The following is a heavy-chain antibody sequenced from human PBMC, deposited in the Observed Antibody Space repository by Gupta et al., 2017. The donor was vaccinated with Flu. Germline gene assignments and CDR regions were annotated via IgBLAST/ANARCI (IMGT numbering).Heavy chain of an antibody. Sequence: EVQLVESGGGLVQPGGSLRLSCAASGFTFSSYEMNWVRQAPGKGLEWVSYISSSGSTIYYADSVKGRFTISRDNAKNSLYLQMNSLRAEDTAVYYCARDYDSRLTRKIDAFDIWGQGTMVTVSS. V-gene: IGHV3-48*03. CDR2: ISSSGSTI. CDR3: ARDYDSRLTRKIDAFDI. J-gene: IGHJ3*02. D-gene: IGHD3-22*01. CDR1: GFTFSSYE.